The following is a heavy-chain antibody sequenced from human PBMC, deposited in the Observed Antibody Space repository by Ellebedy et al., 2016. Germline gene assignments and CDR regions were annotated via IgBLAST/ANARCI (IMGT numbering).Heavy chain of an antibody. J-gene: IGHJ4*02. Sequence: GGSLRLXXAASGFTFSSYWMSWVRQAPGKGLEWVANIKQDGSEKYYVDSVKGRFTISRDNAKNTLYLQMNSLRAEDTAVYYCARAYCGGDCYSDYFDYWGQGTLVTVSS. D-gene: IGHD2-21*02. CDR2: IKQDGSEK. CDR3: ARAYCGGDCYSDYFDY. CDR1: GFTFSSYW. V-gene: IGHV3-7*01.